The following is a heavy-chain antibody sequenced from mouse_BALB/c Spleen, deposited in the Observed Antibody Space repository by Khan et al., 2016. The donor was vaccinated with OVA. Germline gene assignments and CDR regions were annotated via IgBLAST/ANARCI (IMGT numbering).Heavy chain of an antibody. CDR1: GLSLINYG. V-gene: IGHV2-3*01. Sequence: QVQLKESGPGLVAPSQSLSITCTVSGLSLINYGVSWIRQPPGKGLEWLGVIWGDGTANYHSALTPRLSISKDNSKRQVFLQLTSLQTDDTATDFCGIIYYGLAWVAYWGQGTLVTVSA. D-gene: IGHD1-2*01. J-gene: IGHJ3*01. CDR3: GIIYYGLAWVAY. CDR2: IWGDGTA.